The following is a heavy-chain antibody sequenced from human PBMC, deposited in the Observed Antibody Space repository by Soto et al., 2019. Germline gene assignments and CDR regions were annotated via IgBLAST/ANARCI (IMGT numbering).Heavy chain of an antibody. D-gene: IGHD1-1*01. CDR3: ARDPSPLQLFEIYYGMDV. Sequence: QVQVVESGGGVVQPGRSLRLSCAAAGFIFNGYAMHWVRQAPGKGLEWVAVISYDGKNKYYADSVKGRFTISRDNSKSTLILQMDSLRPEDTAVYYCARDPSPLQLFEIYYGMDVWGQGTTVTVSS. V-gene: IGHV3-30*04. J-gene: IGHJ6*02. CDR2: ISYDGKNK. CDR1: GFIFNGYA.